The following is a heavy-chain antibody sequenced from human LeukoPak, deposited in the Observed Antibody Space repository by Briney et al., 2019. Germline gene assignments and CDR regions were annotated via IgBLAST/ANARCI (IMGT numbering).Heavy chain of an antibody. J-gene: IGHJ4*02. CDR3: ARGPLRGAADY. V-gene: IGHV3-13*01. CDR2: IGTFGGT. Sequence: PGASLRLSCAASGFFFSTYDVDWGRDSAGIGVEWVSSIGTFGGTYNASSVKGRFTISRENAKTSLYLQMNSLRAEDTAIYYCARGPLRGAADYWGQGTLVTVSS. CDR1: GFFFSTYD. D-gene: IGHD1-26*01.